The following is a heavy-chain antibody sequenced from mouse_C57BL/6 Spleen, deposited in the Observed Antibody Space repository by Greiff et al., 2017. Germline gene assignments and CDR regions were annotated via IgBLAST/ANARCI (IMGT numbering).Heavy chain of an antibody. CDR2: IDPSDSYT. Sequence: QVQLQQPGAELVMPGASVKLSCKASGYTFTSYWMHWVKQRPGQGLEWIGEIDPSDSYTNYNQKFKGKSTLTVDKSSSTAYMQLSSLTSEDSAVYYCARDYYGSSYVLDYWGQGTTLTVSS. CDR3: ARDYYGSSYVLDY. D-gene: IGHD1-1*01. CDR1: GYTFTSYW. J-gene: IGHJ2*01. V-gene: IGHV1-69*01.